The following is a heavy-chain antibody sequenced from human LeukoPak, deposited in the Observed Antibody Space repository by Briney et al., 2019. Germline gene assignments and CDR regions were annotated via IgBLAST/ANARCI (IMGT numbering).Heavy chain of an antibody. D-gene: IGHD3-10*01. CDR1: GFTFSSYA. V-gene: IGHV3-23*01. J-gene: IGHJ4*02. CDR2: ISGSGGST. Sequence: PGGSLRLSCAASGFTFSSYAMSWVRQAPGKGLEWVSAISGSGGSTYYADSVKGRFTISRDNSKNTLYLQMNSLRAEDTAVYYCAKDLHYGSGSYYNLDYWGQGTLVTVSS. CDR3: AKDLHYGSGSYYNLDY.